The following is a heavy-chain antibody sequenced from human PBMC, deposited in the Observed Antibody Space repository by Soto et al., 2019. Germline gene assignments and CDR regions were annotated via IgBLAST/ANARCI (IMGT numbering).Heavy chain of an antibody. V-gene: IGHV3-23*01. CDR2: ISGSAGTT. CDR3: AKNGPAYADAFDS. J-gene: IGHJ3*01. D-gene: IGHD2-8*01. Sequence: EVQLSQSGGGWVQPGGPLSLPCPAFGSSLPSYPLSWAGRAPGKGLEWVSVISGSAGTTDYAGSVTGRFTISRDNSKNTLYLHMNSLKGEDTAVYYCAKNGPAYADAFDSWGQGTMVTVSS. CDR1: GSSLPSYP.